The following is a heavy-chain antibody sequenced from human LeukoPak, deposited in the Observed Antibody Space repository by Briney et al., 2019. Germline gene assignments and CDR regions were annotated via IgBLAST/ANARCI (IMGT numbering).Heavy chain of an antibody. J-gene: IGHJ4*02. CDR3: ARDEVLGYSYGYDY. D-gene: IGHD5-18*01. V-gene: IGHV7-4-1*02. Sequence: GASVKVSCKASGYTFTSYAMNWVRQAPGQGLEWMGWINTNTGNPTYAQGFTGRFVFSLDTSVSTAYLQISSLKAEDTAVYYCARDEVLGYSYGYDYWGQGTLVTVSS. CDR1: GYTFTSYA. CDR2: INTNTGNP.